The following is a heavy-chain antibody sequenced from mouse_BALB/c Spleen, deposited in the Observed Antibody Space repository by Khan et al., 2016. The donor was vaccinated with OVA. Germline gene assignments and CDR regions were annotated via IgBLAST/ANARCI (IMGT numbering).Heavy chain of an antibody. J-gene: IGHJ2*01. D-gene: IGHD2-14*01. CDR2: IYPYNDDT. CDR1: GYTFTSYV. V-gene: IGHV1S136*01. Sequence: VQLQQSGPELVKPGASVKMSCKASGYTFTSYVMHWVRQKPGQGLEWIGYIYPYNDDTKYNEKIKGKATMTSDKSSSTDYMEHTSLTSEDSAVYYCARNYGYDVYFDYWGQGTTLTVSS. CDR3: ARNYGYDVYFDY.